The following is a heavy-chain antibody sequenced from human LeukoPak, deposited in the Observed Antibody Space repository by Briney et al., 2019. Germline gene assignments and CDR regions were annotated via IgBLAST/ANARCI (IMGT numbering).Heavy chain of an antibody. CDR1: GFTFSIYS. V-gene: IGHV3-21*01. CDR3: AREGYYSGWDV. CDR2: LGRSISYI. Sequence: GGSLRLSCAASGFTFSIYSMKWVRQAPGKGLEWVSFLGRSISYISYADSVKGRFTISRDNAKNSLYLQMNSLRTEDTAVYYCAREGYYSGWDVWGQGTTVTVSS. J-gene: IGHJ6*02.